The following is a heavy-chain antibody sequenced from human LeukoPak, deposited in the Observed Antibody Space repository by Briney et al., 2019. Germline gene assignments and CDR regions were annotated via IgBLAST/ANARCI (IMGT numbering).Heavy chain of an antibody. CDR1: GASVSSGGYY. Sequence: KPSETLSLTCTVSGASVSSGGYYWSWLRQPPGKGLEWIGYIYYSGSTNYNPSLKSRVTISVDTSKNQFSLKVSSVTAADTAVYYCARRGGSGWSFDYWGQGTLVTVSS. CDR3: ARRGGSGWSFDY. V-gene: IGHV4-61*08. CDR2: IYYSGST. J-gene: IGHJ4*02. D-gene: IGHD3-10*01.